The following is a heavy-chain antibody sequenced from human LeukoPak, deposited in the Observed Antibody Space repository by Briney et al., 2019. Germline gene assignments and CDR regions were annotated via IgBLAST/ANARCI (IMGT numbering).Heavy chain of an antibody. CDR2: ISSFTSTI. CDR3: ASLPWLVRWIYY. D-gene: IGHD6-19*01. J-gene: IGHJ4*02. V-gene: IGHV3-48*04. Sequence: GGSLRLSCVASGFTFSSYSMNWVRQAPGKGLEWVSYISSFTSTIYYADSVKGRFTISRDNARNSLYLQMNNLRAEDTAVYYCASLPWLVRWIYYWGQGTLVTVSS. CDR1: GFTFSSYS.